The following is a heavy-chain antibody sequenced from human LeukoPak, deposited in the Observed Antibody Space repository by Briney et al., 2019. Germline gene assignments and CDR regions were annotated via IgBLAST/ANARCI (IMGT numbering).Heavy chain of an antibody. J-gene: IGHJ3*02. CDR3: ARCGGAARPGAFDI. CDR2: VYYSGST. CDR1: GGSISSYS. V-gene: IGHV4-59*01. Sequence: SSETLSLTCTVSGGSISSYSWNWIRQPPGKGLEWIGYVYYSGSTDYNPSLKSRVTISVDTSKNQFSLKLSSVTAADTAVYYCARCGGAARPGAFDIWGQGTMVTVSS. D-gene: IGHD6-6*01.